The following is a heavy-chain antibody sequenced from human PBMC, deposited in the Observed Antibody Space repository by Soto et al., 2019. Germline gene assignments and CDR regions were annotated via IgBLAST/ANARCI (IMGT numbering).Heavy chain of an antibody. CDR1: GFTFSSYG. CDR3: AKDYYGDRDDAFDI. Sequence: GGSLRLSCAASGFTFSSYGMHWVRQAPGKGLEWVAVISYDGSNKYYADSVKGRFTISRDNSKNTLYLQMNSLRAEDTAVYYCAKDYYGDRDDAFDIWGQGTMVTVS. CDR2: ISYDGSNK. D-gene: IGHD4-17*01. J-gene: IGHJ3*02. V-gene: IGHV3-30*18.